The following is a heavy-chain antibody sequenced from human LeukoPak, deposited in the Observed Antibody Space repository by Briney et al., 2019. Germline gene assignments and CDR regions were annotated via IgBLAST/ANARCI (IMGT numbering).Heavy chain of an antibody. CDR1: GFTFSSYS. D-gene: IGHD3-3*01. Sequence: GGSLRLSCAASGFTFSSYSMNWVRQAPGKGLEWVSSISSSSSYIYYADSVKGRFTISRDNAKNSLYLQMNSLRAEDTAVYYCARDFGFWSGYYPGTGYWGQGTLVTVPS. J-gene: IGHJ4*02. V-gene: IGHV3-21*01. CDR3: ARDFGFWSGYYPGTGY. CDR2: ISSSSSYI.